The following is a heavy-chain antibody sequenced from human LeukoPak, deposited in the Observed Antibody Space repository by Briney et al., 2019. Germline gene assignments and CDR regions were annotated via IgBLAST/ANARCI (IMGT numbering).Heavy chain of an antibody. CDR3: ARPVATISGDYYYYMDV. J-gene: IGHJ6*03. CDR2: INPNSGGT. V-gene: IGHV1-2*02. CDR1: GYTFTGYY. Sequence: GASVKVSCKASGYTFTGYYMHWMRQAPGQGLEWMGWINPNSGGTNYAQKLQGRVTMTTDTSTSTAYMELRSLRSDDTAVYYCARPVATISGDYYYYMDVWGKGTTVTVSS. D-gene: IGHD5-12*01.